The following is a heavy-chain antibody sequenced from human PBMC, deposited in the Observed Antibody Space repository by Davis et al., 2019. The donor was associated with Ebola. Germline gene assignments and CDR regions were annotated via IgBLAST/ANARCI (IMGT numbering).Heavy chain of an antibody. V-gene: IGHV4-59*12. CDR2: IYYSGRT. J-gene: IGHJ5*02. CDR1: GGSISSYY. D-gene: IGHD2-2*02. CDR3: ARDHPNEDIVVVPAAIRNWFDP. Sequence: MPSETLSLTCTVPGGSISSYYWSWIPQPPGKGLEWIGYIYYSGRTHYNPSLKSRVTISVDTSKNQFSLKMSSVTAADTAVYYCARDHPNEDIVVVPAAIRNWFDPWGQGTLVTVSS.